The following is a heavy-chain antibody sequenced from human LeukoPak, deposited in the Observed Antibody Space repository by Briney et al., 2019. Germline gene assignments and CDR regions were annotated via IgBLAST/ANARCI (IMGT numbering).Heavy chain of an antibody. CDR3: ARESSSSVGDY. CDR2: IYYSGST. Sequence: SETLSLTCTVSGGSISSYYWSWIRQPPGKGLEWIGYIYYSGSTNYNPSLKSRVTISVDTSKTQFSLKLSSVTAADTAVYYCARESSSSVGDYCGQGTLVTVSS. V-gene: IGHV4-59*12. CDR1: GGSISSYY. D-gene: IGHD6-6*01. J-gene: IGHJ4*02.